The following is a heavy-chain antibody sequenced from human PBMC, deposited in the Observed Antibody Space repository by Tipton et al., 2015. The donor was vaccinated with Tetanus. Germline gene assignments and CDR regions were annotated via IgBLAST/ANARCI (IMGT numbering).Heavy chain of an antibody. CDR1: GFTFKHHG. CDR2: IWYDGNNQ. D-gene: IGHD5-24*01. V-gene: IGHV3-33*07. CDR3: ARRTNSGHVYNPLDL. J-gene: IGHJ3*01. Sequence: SLRLSCEASGFTFKHHGMYWVRQAPGKGLERVALIWYDGNNQDYAHSVRGRFTISRDNSKSTLFLQMNSLRAEDTAVYYCARRTNSGHVYNPLDLWGQGTMVTVSS.